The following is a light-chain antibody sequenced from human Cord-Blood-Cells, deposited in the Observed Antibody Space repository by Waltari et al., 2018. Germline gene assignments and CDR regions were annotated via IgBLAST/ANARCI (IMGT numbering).Light chain of an antibody. CDR1: QSISSW. J-gene: IGKJ5*01. CDR3: QQYNSYQIT. V-gene: IGKV1-5*03. CDR2: KAS. Sequence: DIQMTQSPSTLSASVGDRVTITCRASQSISSWSSWYQQKPGKAPKLLIYKASSLESVVPSRFSGSGSGTEFTLTISSLQPDDFATYYCQQYNSYQITFGQGTRLEIK.